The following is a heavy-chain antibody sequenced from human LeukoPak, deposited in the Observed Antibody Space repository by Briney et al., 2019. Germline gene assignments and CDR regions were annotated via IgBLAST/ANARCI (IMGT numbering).Heavy chain of an antibody. V-gene: IGHV3-48*03. CDR3: ARVGDGYNYDFDY. D-gene: IGHD5-24*01. J-gene: IGHJ4*02. CDR2: ISSSGSTI. Sequence: XVSYISSSGSTIHYADSVKGRFTISRDNAKNSLYLQMNSLGAEDTAVYYCARVGDGYNYDFDYWGQGTLVTVSS.